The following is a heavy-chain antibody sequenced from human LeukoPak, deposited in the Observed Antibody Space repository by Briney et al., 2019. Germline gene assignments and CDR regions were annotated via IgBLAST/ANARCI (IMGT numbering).Heavy chain of an antibody. D-gene: IGHD3-22*01. CDR2: VYTSEST. J-gene: IGHJ5*02. V-gene: IGHV4-61*02. CDR1: GGSISSDNYS. CDR3: AREKIGYYDGSGRGWFDP. Sequence: PSQTLSLTCTVSGGSISSDNYSWSWIRQPAGKGLEWIGRVYTSESTNYNPSLKSRVTISVDTSKKQFSLKLSSVTAADTAVYYCAREKIGYYDGSGRGWFDPWGQGTLVTVSS.